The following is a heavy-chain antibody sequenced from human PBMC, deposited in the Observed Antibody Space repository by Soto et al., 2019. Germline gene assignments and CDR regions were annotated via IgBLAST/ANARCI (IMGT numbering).Heavy chain of an antibody. CDR3: VRVLLRITKRAETGLTENIWFDP. D-gene: IGHD3-3*01. J-gene: IGHJ5*02. V-gene: IGHV1-3*01. CDR1: GYTFTSYA. CDR2: INAGNGNT. Sequence: ASVKVSCKASGYTFTSYAMHWVRQAPGQRLEWMGWINAGNGNTKYSQKFQGRVTITRDTSTSTAYMELRSLRSDDTAVYYCVRVLLRITKRAETGLTENIWFDPWGQGTLVTVAS.